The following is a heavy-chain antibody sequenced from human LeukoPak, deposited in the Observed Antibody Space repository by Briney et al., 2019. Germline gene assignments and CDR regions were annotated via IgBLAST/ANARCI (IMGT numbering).Heavy chain of an antibody. CDR3: ASSGSSSWYWFDP. CDR2: INHSGST. CDR1: GGSFSGYY. J-gene: IGHJ5*02. Sequence: SETLSLTCAVYGGSFSGYYWSWIRQPPGKGLEWIGEINHSGSTNYNPSLKSRVTISVDTSKNQFSLKLSSVTAADTAVYYCASSGSSSWYWFDPWGQGTPVTVSS. V-gene: IGHV4-34*01. D-gene: IGHD6-13*01.